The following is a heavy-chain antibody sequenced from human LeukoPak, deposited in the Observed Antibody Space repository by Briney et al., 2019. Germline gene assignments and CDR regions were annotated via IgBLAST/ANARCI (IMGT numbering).Heavy chain of an antibody. V-gene: IGHV1-2*02. D-gene: IGHD3-10*01. CDR3: TRDWLTHYYGSGSYSSVY. CDR1: GHTFTGYY. CDR2: INPNSGGT. J-gene: IGHJ4*02. Sequence: ASVKVSCKASGHTFTGYYMHWVRQAPGQGLEWMGWINPNSGGTNYAQKFQGRVTMTRDTSISTAYMELSRLRSDDTAVYYCTRDWLTHYYGSGSYSSVYWGQGTLVTVSS.